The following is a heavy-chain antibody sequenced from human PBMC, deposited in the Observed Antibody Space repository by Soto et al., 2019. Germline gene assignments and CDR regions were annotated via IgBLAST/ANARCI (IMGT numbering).Heavy chain of an antibody. CDR1: GFTFSSYA. CDR2: ISGSGGST. CDR3: ANRREAGTGGGYFDY. D-gene: IGHD6-19*01. V-gene: IGHV3-23*01. J-gene: IGHJ4*02. Sequence: EVQLLESGGGLVQPGGSLRLSCAASGFTFSSYAMSWVRQAPGKGLEWVSAISGSGGSTYYAGSVKGRFTISRDNSKNTLYLQMNSLRAEDTAVYYCANRREAGTGGGYFDYWGQGTLVTVSS.